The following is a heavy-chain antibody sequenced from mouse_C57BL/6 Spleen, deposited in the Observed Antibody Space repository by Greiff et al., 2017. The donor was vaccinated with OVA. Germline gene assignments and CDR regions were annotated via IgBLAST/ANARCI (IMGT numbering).Heavy chain of an antibody. CDR3: AREGYGSSFAY. CDR1: GYAFSSYW. D-gene: IGHD1-1*01. Sequence: VQVVESGAELVKPGASVKISCKASGYAFSSYWMNWVKQRPGKGLEWIGQIYPGDGDTNYNGKFKGKATLTADKSSSTAYMQLSSLTSEDSAVYFCAREGYGSSFAYWGQGTLVTVSA. CDR2: IYPGDGDT. J-gene: IGHJ3*01. V-gene: IGHV1-80*01.